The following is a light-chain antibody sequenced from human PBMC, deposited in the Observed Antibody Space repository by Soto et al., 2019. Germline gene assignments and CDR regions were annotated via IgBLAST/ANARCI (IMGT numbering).Light chain of an antibody. J-gene: IGKJ2*01. Sequence: DIQMTQSPSSLSASIGDRVTITCRASQSVRTHLNWYHQKPGKAPELLIYAASSLQAGVPSRLSGNGSGTDFTPTNNSLPPGDFGESFCQQGYSPPLTFGQGTNLEIK. V-gene: IGKV1-39*01. CDR3: QQGYSPPLT. CDR2: AAS. CDR1: QSVRTH.